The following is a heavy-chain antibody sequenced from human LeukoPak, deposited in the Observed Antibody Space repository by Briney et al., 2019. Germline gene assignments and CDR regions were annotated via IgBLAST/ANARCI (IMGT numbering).Heavy chain of an antibody. CDR1: GGSISSSSYY. V-gene: IGHV4-39*07. D-gene: IGHD4-17*01. J-gene: IGHJ6*03. CDR2: IYYSGST. CDR3: ARSPTYGDSYYYYYYYMDV. Sequence: SETLSLTCTVSGGSISSSSYYWGWIRQPPGKGLEWIGSIYYSGSTYYNPSLKSRVTISVDTSKNQFSLKLSSVTAADTAVYYCARSPTYGDSYYYYYYYMDVWGKGTTVTVSS.